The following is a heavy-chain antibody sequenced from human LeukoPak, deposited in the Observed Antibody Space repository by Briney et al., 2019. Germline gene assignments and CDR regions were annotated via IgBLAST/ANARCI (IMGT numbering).Heavy chain of an antibody. V-gene: IGHV1-69*05. CDR3: ARSYYYDSSGYPWFDP. CDR2: IIPIFGTA. D-gene: IGHD3-22*01. J-gene: IGHJ5*02. Sequence: SVKVSCKASGGTFSSYAISWVRQAPGQGLEWMGRIIPIFGTANYAQKFQGRVTITTDESTSTAYMELSSPRSEDTAVYYCARSYYYDSSGYPWFDPWGQGTLVTVSS. CDR1: GGTFSSYA.